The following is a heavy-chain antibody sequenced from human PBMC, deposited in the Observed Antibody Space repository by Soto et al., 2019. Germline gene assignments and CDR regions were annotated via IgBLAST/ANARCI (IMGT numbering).Heavy chain of an antibody. CDR3: ARARGRYRSSSTCLPDV. D-gene: IGHD2-2*01. CDR2: INGDNGNT. V-gene: IGHV1-3*01. CDR1: GYTFTTHA. Sequence: ASVKVSCKASGYTFTTHAMHWVRQAPGQRLEWMGWINGDNGNTKYSQKFQGRVTITRDTSANTGYMELSRLRSEDTAVFYCARARGRYRSSSTCLPDVWGQGTTVTVYS. J-gene: IGHJ6*02.